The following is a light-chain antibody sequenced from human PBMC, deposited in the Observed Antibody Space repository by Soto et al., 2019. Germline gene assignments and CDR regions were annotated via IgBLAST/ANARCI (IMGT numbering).Light chain of an antibody. Sequence: QAVVTQEPSLTGSPGGTVTLTCGSSTGAVTSGHYPYWFQQKPGQAPRTLIYDTNNKHSWTPARFSGSLLGGKAALTLSGAQPEDEADYYCLLSYSGARAGVFGGGTKLTVL. CDR3: LLSYSGARAGV. V-gene: IGLV7-46*01. CDR2: DTN. J-gene: IGLJ3*02. CDR1: TGAVTSGHY.